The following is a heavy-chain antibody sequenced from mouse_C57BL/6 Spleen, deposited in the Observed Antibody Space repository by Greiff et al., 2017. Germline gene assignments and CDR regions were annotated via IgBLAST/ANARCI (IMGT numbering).Heavy chain of an antibody. Sequence: EVKLVESGPELVKPGDSVKISCKASGYSFTGYFMNWVMQSHGKSLEWIGRINPYNGDTFYNQKFKGKATLTVDKSSSTAHMELRSLTSEDSAVYYCARDYGSSDWFAYWGQGTLVTVSA. CDR3: ARDYGSSDWFAY. CDR1: GYSFTGYF. CDR2: INPYNGDT. J-gene: IGHJ3*01. D-gene: IGHD1-1*01. V-gene: IGHV1-20*01.